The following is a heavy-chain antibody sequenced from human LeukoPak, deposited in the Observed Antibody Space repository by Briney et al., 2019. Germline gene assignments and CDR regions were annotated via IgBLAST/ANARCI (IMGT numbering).Heavy chain of an antibody. J-gene: IGHJ5*02. D-gene: IGHD6-13*01. CDR3: VRVGYSRLIGFDP. V-gene: IGHV4-39*07. Sequence: PSETLSLTCTVSGGSMSSSSYYWGWIRQPPGKGLEWIGSSYYSGSTYYNPSLKSRVTIPVDTSKNQFSLKLSSVTAADTAVYYCVRVGYSRLIGFDPWGQGTLVTVSS. CDR1: GGSMSSSSYY. CDR2: SYYSGST.